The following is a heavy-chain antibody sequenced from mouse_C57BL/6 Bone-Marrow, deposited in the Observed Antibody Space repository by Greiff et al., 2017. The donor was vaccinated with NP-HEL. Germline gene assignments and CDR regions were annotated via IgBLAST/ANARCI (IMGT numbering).Heavy chain of an antibody. CDR1: GFTFSDFY. D-gene: IGHD2-2*01. V-gene: IGHV7-1*01. CDR3: ARDAYGYGYFDY. Sequence: EVKVVESGGGLVQSGRSLRLSCATSGFTFSDFYMEWVRQAPGKGLEWIAASRNKANDYTTEYSASVKGRFIVSRDTSQSILYLQMNALRAEDTSIYYCARDAYGYGYFDYWGQGTTLTVSS. J-gene: IGHJ2*01. CDR2: SRNKANDYTT.